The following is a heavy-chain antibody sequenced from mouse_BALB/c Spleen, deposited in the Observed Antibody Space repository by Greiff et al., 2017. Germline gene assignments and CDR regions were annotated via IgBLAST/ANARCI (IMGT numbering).Heavy chain of an antibody. CDR3: ARAQFITSVVDYFDY. Sequence: EVQVVEPGGGLVQPGGSLRLSCATSGFSFTDYYMSWVRQPPGKALEWLGFIRNQANGYTTEYSASVKGPFTISRYNSQSILYLQMNTLRAEDSATYYCARAQFITSVVDYFDYWGQGTTLTVSS. CDR1: GFSFTDYY. J-gene: IGHJ2*01. CDR2: IRNQANGYTT. D-gene: IGHD1-1*01. V-gene: IGHV7-3*02.